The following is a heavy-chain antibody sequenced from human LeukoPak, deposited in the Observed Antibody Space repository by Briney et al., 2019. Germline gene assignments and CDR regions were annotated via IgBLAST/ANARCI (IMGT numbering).Heavy chain of an antibody. D-gene: IGHD6-19*01. CDR3: AAGSGRWFDP. CDR1: GYTFTNYY. J-gene: IGHJ5*02. V-gene: IGHV1-46*03. CDR2: INPSGGST. Sequence: ASVKVSFMASGYTFTNYYMHWVRQAPGQGLEWMGIINPSGGSTSYAQKFQGRVTMTRDTSTSTVYMELSSLRSEDTAVYYCAAGSGRWFDPWGQGTLVTVSS.